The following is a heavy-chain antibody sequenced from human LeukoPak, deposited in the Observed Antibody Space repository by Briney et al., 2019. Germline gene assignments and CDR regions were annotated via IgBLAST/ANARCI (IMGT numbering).Heavy chain of an antibody. D-gene: IGHD3-10*01. V-gene: IGHV3-23*01. CDR2: ISGSGGST. CDR1: GFTFSSYA. Sequence: PGGSLRLSCAASGFTFSSYAMSWVRQAPGKGLEWVSAISGSGGSTYYADSVKGRITISRDNSKNTLYLQMNSLRAEDTAVYYCASTLWFGELTYYYYGMDVWGQGTTVTVSS. CDR3: ASTLWFGELTYYYYGMDV. J-gene: IGHJ6*02.